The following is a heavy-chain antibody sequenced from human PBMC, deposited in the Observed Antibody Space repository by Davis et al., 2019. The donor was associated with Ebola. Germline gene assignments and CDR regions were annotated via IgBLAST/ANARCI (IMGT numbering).Heavy chain of an antibody. CDR2: IIPIFGTA. V-gene: IGHV1-69*06. D-gene: IGHD3-3*01. Sequence: AASVPVSCKASGCTFSSYAISWVRPAPGQGLEWMGGIIPIFGTANYAQKFQGRVTITADKSTSTAYMELSSLRSEDTAVYYCASSVSVFGVVIIHHYYYYGMDVWGQGTTVTVSS. CDR3: ASSVSVFGVVIIHHYYYYGMDV. J-gene: IGHJ6*02. CDR1: GCTFSSYA.